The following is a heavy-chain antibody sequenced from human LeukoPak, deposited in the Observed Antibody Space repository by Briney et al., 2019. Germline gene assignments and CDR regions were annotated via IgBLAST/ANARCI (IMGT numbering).Heavy chain of an antibody. J-gene: IGHJ3*02. CDR2: IVVCSGNT. Sequence: ASVKLSCKASGFTFTSSAMQWVRQARGQRLGWIGWIVVCSGNTNYAHKFQERVTITRDMSTSTAYMELSSLRSEDTAVYYCAAGQRDILTGYYSEDDAFDIWGQGTMVTVSS. D-gene: IGHD3-9*01. CDR1: GFTFTSSA. CDR3: AAGQRDILTGYYSEDDAFDI. V-gene: IGHV1-58*02.